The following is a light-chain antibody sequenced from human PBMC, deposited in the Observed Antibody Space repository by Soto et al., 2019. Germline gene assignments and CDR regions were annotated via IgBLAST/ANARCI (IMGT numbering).Light chain of an antibody. CDR1: QSVRSK. CDR3: QQYDAWPLT. J-gene: IGKJ4*01. Sequence: DIVMTQSPLSLPVTPGESATLSCRASQSVRSKVAWYQHKPGQTPRLLIYDAIIRAADVPARFSGSWSGTEFTLTINSLQSEDFAVYSCQQYDAWPLTFGGGTKVDI. V-gene: IGKV3-15*01. CDR2: DAI.